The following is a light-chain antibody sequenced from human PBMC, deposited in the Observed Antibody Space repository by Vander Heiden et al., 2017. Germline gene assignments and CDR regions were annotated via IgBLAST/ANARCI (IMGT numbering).Light chain of an antibody. CDR3: QQYNNWPGT. CDR2: GAS. J-gene: IGKJ4*01. CDR1: QTVSSN. Sequence: EIVMTQSPATLSVSPGERATLSCRASQTVSSNLAWYQQKPGQAPRLLIYGASTRAAGIPARFTGSGSGTEFTLTISSLQSEDFAVYCCQQYNNWPGTFGGGTKVEIK. V-gene: IGKV3-15*01.